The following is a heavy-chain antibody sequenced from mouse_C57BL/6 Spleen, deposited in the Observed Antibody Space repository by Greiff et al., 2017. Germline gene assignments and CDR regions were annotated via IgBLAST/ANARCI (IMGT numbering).Heavy chain of an antibody. J-gene: IGHJ4*01. Sequence: QVQLQQPGAELVMPGASVKLSCKASGYTFTSYWMHWVKQRPGQGLEWIGEIDPSDSYTNYNQKFKGKSTLTVDKSSSPAYMQLSSLTSEDSAVYYCARRWTYDYAWYAMDYWGQGTSVTVSS. CDR1: GYTFTSYW. CDR2: IDPSDSYT. V-gene: IGHV1-69*01. D-gene: IGHD2-4*01. CDR3: ARRWTYDYAWYAMDY.